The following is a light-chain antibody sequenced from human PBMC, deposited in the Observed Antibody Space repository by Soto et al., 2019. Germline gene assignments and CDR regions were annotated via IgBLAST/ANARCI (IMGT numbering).Light chain of an antibody. V-gene: IGKV3-20*01. CDR1: HSVGST. J-gene: IGKJ1*01. Sequence: ETVMTQSPAPLSVSPGESATLSCKASHSVGSTLAWYQQKPGQAPSLLIYGASNRATGIPDRFSGSGSGTDFTLTISRLEPEDFAVYSCQQYGSSPWTSGQGTKVDI. CDR3: QQYGSSPWT. CDR2: GAS.